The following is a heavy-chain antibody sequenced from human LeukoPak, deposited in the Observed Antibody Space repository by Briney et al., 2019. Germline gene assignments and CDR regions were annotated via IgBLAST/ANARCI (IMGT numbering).Heavy chain of an antibody. D-gene: IGHD2-15*01. J-gene: IGHJ4*02. V-gene: IGHV3-7*01. CDR3: ASVVAHANDY. Sequence: GGSLRLSCAASGFTFSSYWVSWVRQAPGKGLEWVANIKQDGSEKYYVDSVKGRFTISRDNAKNSLYLQMNSLRAEDTAVYYCASVVAHANDYWGQGTLVTVSS. CDR1: GFTFSSYW. CDR2: IKQDGSEK.